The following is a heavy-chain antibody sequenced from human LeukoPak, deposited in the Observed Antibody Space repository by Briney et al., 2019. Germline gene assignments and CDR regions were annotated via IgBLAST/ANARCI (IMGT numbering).Heavy chain of an antibody. CDR2: ISGSGGST. V-gene: IGHV3-23*01. CDR1: GFXFSSYA. D-gene: IGHD3-22*01. J-gene: IGHJ4*02. Sequence: GGSLRLSCAASGFXFSSYAMSWVRQAPGKGLEWVSAISGSGGSTYYAESVKGRFTISRDNSKNTLYLQMNSLRAEDTAVYYCANPTHRYYYDSSGPRGGQGTLVTVSS. CDR3: ANPTHRYYYDSSGPR.